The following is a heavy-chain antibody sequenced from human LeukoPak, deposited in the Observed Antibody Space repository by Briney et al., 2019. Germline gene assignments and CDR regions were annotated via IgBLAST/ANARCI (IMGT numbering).Heavy chain of an antibody. CDR1: GGSISSYF. V-gene: IGHV4-4*07. CDR2: IHTSGST. Sequence: SETLSLTCTVSGGSISSYFWSWIRQPAGKGLEWIGRIHTSGSTNYNPSLKSRVTISVDTSKNQFSLKLSSVTAADTAVYYCARVGWHYDILTGHNWFDPWGQGTLVTVSS. J-gene: IGHJ5*02. D-gene: IGHD3-9*01. CDR3: ARVGWHYDILTGHNWFDP.